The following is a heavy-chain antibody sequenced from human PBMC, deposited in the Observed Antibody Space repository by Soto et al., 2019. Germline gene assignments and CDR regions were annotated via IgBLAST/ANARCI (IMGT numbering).Heavy chain of an antibody. V-gene: IGHV4-31*03. Sequence: SETLSLTCTVSGDSLSSGGHYRSWIRQHPGKGLEWIGHIYDSVNTYYSPSLRSRVTISADMSKNQFSPNLRSVTAADTAVYYCARVDHRGYFAILTDYWGQGTLVTVSS. CDR2: IYDSVNT. CDR1: GDSLSSGGHY. D-gene: IGHD3-9*01. J-gene: IGHJ4*02. CDR3: ARVDHRGYFAILTDY.